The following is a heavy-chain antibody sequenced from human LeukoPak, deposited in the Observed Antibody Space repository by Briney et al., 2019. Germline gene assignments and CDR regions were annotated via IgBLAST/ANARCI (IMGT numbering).Heavy chain of an antibody. V-gene: IGHV3-23*01. J-gene: IGHJ1*01. CDR3: ASPIAAAVPEYFQH. CDR1: GFPFSNYA. CDR2: ISGSGDDT. D-gene: IGHD6-13*01. Sequence: PGRSLRLSCAASGFPFSNYAMNWVRQAPGKGLEWVSSISGSGDDTNSADSVKGRFTISRDNSKNTMYLQMNNLRAEDTAVYHCASPIAAAVPEYFQHWGQGTLVTVSS.